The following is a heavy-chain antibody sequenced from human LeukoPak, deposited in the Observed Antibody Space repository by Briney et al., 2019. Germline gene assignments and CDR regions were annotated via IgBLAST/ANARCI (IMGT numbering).Heavy chain of an antibody. V-gene: IGHV3-23*01. CDR1: GFTFSSYT. CDR3: ARSRRDGFD. CDR2: ITTSDGNT. D-gene: IGHD5-24*01. J-gene: IGHJ1*01. Sequence: PGGSLRLSCAASGFTFSSYTMSWVRQAPGKGLEWVSTITTSDGNTYYADSVKGRFTISRDNSKNTLYLQMNSLRAEDTAVYYCARSRRDGFDWGQGTLVTVSS.